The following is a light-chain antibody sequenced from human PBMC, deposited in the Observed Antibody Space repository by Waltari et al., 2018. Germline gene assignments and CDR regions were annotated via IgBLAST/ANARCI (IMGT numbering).Light chain of an antibody. CDR3: NSRDSSGNHLVV. V-gene: IGLV3-19*01. J-gene: IGLJ2*01. CDR1: SLRSYY. CDR2: GKH. Sequence: SSELTQDPAVSVALGQTVRITCQGDSLRSYYASWYQQKPGPAPVLVIYGKHNRPSGIPDRFSGFSSGNTASLTIAGAQAEDEADYYCNSRDSSGNHLVVFGGGTKLTVL.